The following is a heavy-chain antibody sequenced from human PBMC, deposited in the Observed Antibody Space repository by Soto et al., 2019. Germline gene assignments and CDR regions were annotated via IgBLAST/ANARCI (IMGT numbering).Heavy chain of an antibody. V-gene: IGHV3-48*01. J-gene: IGHJ6*02. CDR3: AKGRSYYYYYGVDV. CDR2: ISSSSSTI. CDR1: GFTFSSYS. Sequence: GGSLRLSCAASGFTFSSYSMNWVRQAPGKGLDWVSYISSSSSTIYYADSVKGRFTISRDNSKSTLYLQMNSLRAEDTALYYCAKGRSYYYYYGVDVWGQGTTVTVSS.